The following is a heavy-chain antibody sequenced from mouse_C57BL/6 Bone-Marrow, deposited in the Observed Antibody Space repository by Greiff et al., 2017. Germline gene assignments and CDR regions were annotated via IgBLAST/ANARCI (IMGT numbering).Heavy chain of an antibody. Sequence: VNVVESGAELVRPGASVTLSCKASGYTFTDYEMHWVKQTPVHGLEWIGAIDPVTGGTAYNQKFQGKAILTADQSSSTAYMELRSLPSEDSAVYYCTWVVTTSFDYRGQGTTLTVSS. CDR2: IDPVTGGT. CDR1: GYTFTDYE. CDR3: TWVVTTSFDY. V-gene: IGHV1-15*01. J-gene: IGHJ2*01. D-gene: IGHD2-2*01.